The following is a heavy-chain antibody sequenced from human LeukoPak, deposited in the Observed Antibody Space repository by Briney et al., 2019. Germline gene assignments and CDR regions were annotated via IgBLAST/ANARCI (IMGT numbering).Heavy chain of an antibody. J-gene: IGHJ4*02. CDR3: TTRLQHHFDS. CDR1: GFTFSSYS. D-gene: IGHD2-15*01. Sequence: WGSLSLSCAASGFTFSSYSMYWVRQALGQGLELVSIISDPHSGSQPHYADSVKGRFTISRDNSQTTVYLQMDSPRAEDTAVYYCTTRLQHHFDSWGQGTQVTVSS. CDR2: ISDPHSGSQP. V-gene: IGHV3-23*01.